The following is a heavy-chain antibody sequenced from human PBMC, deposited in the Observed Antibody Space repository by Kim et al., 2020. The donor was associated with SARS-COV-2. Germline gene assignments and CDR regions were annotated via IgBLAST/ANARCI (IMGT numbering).Heavy chain of an antibody. CDR3: AKDLGWGDGFYYYYGMDV. CDR2: ISYDGSNK. CDR1: GFTFSSYG. D-gene: IGHD3-16*01. J-gene: IGHJ6*02. V-gene: IGHV3-30*18. Sequence: GGSLRLSCAASGFTFSSYGMHWVRQAPGKGLEWVAVISYDGSNKYYADSVKGRFTISRDNSKNTLYLQMNSLRAEDTAVYYCAKDLGWGDGFYYYYGMDVWGQGTTVTVSS.